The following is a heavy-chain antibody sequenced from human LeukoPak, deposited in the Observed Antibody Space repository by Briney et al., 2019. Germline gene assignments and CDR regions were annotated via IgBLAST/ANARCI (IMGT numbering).Heavy chain of an antibody. CDR1: GGSISSSSYY. CDR3: ARVVLPGSSAQYNWFDP. Sequence: SSETLSLTCTVSGGSISSSSYYWGWIRQPPGKGLEWIGSIYYSGSTYYNPSLKSLVTISVDTSKNQFSLKLSSVTAADTAVYYCARVVLPGSSAQYNWFDPWGQGTLVTVSS. CDR2: IYYSGST. J-gene: IGHJ5*02. V-gene: IGHV4-39*07. D-gene: IGHD2-15*01.